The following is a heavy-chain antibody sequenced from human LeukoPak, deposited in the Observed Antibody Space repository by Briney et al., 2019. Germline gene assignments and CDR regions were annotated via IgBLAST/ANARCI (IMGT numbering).Heavy chain of an antibody. D-gene: IGHD5-24*01. CDR3: ARGGRWLQPNWFDP. CDR2: ISSSGSTI. V-gene: IGHV3-11*01. Sequence: GGSLRLSCAAPGFTFSDYYMSWIRQAPGKGLEWVSYISSSGSTIYYADSVKGRFTISRDNAKNSLYPQMNSLRAEDTAVYYCARGGRWLQPNWFDPWGQGTLVTVSS. J-gene: IGHJ5*02. CDR1: GFTFSDYY.